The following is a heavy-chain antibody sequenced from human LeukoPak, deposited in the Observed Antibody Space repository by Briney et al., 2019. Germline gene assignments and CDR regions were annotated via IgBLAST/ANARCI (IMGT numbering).Heavy chain of an antibody. CDR3: ARHGGYYSDYFDY. CDR1: GGSISSYY. D-gene: IGHD3-22*01. V-gene: IGHV4-4*09. CDR2: IYTSGST. Sequence: PSETLSLTCTVSGGSISSYYWSWIRQPPGKGLGWIGYIYTSGSTNYNPSLKSRVTISVDTSKNQFSLKLSSVTAADTAVYYCARHGGYYSDYFDYWGQGTLVTVSS. J-gene: IGHJ4*02.